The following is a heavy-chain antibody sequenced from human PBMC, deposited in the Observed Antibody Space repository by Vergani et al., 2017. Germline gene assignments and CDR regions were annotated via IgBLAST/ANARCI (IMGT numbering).Heavy chain of an antibody. Sequence: QVQLVQSGAELKKPGASASVSCKGSSHTFQTYGISWVRQAPGKGLEWMAWIRPYNGHTEYAQRLQGRVTMTTDTSTSTAYMELRSLRSDDTAVYSCAREKGTGDLDYWGQGTLVTVSS. CDR2: IRPYNGHT. CDR3: AREKGTGDLDY. V-gene: IGHV1-18*01. J-gene: IGHJ4*02. CDR1: SHTFQTYG. D-gene: IGHD7-27*01.